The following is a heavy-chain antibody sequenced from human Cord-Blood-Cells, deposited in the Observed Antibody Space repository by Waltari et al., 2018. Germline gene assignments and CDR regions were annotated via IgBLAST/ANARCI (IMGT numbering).Heavy chain of an antibody. CDR3: ARFPYYYGSGSPTYYFDY. CDR1: GYSISSGYY. J-gene: IGHJ4*02. CDR2: IYHSGST. Sequence: QVQLQESGPGLVKPSETLSLTCAVSGYSISSGYYWGWIRKPPGKGLEWIGSIYHSGSTTNHPTLKSRVTRSVDTSKNQFSLKLSSVTGADTAVYYCARFPYYYGSGSPTYYFDYWGQGTLVTVSS. V-gene: IGHV4-38-2*01. D-gene: IGHD3-10*01.